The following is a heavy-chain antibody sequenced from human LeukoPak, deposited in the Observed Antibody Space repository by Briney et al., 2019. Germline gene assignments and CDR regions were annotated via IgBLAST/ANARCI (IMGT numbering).Heavy chain of an antibody. CDR1: GGTFSSYA. J-gene: IGHJ4*02. CDR2: IIPILGIA. Sequence: SVKVSCKASGGTFSSYAISWVRQAPGQGLEWMGRIIPILGIANYAQKFQGRGTITADKSTSTAYMELSSLRSEDTAVYYCARSPPNYYGSGSYYPDYWGQGTLVTVSS. CDR3: ARSPPNYYGSGSYYPDY. V-gene: IGHV1-69*04. D-gene: IGHD3-10*01.